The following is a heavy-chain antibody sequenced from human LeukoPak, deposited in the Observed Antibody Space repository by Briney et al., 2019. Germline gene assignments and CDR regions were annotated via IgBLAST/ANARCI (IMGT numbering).Heavy chain of an antibody. J-gene: IGHJ4*02. V-gene: IGHV4-59*01. D-gene: IGHD6-19*01. CDR3: ARDRSSGYCFDY. CDR2: IYYSGST. Sequence: SETLSLTCTVYGGSMSTYYWSWIRQPPGKGLEWIGYIYYSGSTNYNPSLKSRVTISVDTSTNQFSLKLSSVTAADTAMYFGARDRSSGYCFDYWGLGTLVTVSS. CDR1: GGSMSTYY.